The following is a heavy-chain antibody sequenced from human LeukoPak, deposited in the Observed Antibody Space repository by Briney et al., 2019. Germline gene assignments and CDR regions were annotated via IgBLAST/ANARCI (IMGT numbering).Heavy chain of an antibody. D-gene: IGHD6-19*01. V-gene: IGHV1-18*01. CDR2: ISAYNGNT. CDR1: GYTFTSYG. Sequence: GASVKVSCKASGYTFTSYGISWVRQAPGQGLEWMGWISAYNGNTNYAQKLQGRVTMTTDTSTSTAYMELRSLRSDDTAVYYCARDYGYSSGWYGYYYYYYMDVWGKGTTVTVSS. CDR3: ARDYGYSSGWYGYYYYYYMDV. J-gene: IGHJ6*03.